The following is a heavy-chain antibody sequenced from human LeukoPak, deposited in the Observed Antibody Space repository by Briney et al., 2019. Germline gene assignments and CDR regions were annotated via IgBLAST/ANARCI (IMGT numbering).Heavy chain of an antibody. D-gene: IGHD6-19*01. CDR2: ISGSGAST. V-gene: IGHV3-23*01. Sequence: PGGSLRLSCAPSGFTFSDNPMNWVRQAPGKGLEWVSGISGSGASTYYADSVKGRFSISRDDSKNTLYLQMNSLRAEDTAVYYCAKSPDVAGTGRFDYWGQGTLVTVSS. CDR3: AKSPDVAGTGRFDY. CDR1: GFTFSDNP. J-gene: IGHJ4*02.